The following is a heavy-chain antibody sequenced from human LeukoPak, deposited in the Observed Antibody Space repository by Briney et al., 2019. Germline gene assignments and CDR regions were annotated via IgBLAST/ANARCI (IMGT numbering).Heavy chain of an antibody. J-gene: IGHJ4*02. V-gene: IGHV4-31*03. D-gene: IGHD4/OR15-4a*01. CDR2: IYYSGST. CDR1: GGSISSGGYY. Sequence: SETLSLTCTVSGGSISSGGYYWSWIRQHPGKGLEWIGYIYYSGSTYYSPSLKSRVTISVDTSKNQFSLKLSSVTAADTAVYYCARDLRMVRMGTSSPWAYWGQGTLVTVSS. CDR3: ARDLRMVRMGTSSPWAY.